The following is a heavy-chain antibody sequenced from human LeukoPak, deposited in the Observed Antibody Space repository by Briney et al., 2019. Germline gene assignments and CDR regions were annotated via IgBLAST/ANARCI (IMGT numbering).Heavy chain of an antibody. V-gene: IGHV3-21*01. D-gene: IGHD5-24*01. J-gene: IGHJ4*02. CDR1: GFTFSTYS. CDR3: ARITRDGYTVFDY. CDR2: ISSSRDHI. Sequence: GGSLRLSCAASGFTFSTYSMNWVRQAPGKGLEWVSSISSSRDHIYYADSVKGRFTISRDNAENSLHLQMSSLRAEDTAVYYCARITRDGYTVFDYWGQGTLVTVSS.